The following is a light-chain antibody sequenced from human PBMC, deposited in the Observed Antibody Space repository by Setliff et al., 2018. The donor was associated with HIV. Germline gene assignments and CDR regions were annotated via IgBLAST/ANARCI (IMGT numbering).Light chain of an antibody. CDR3: SSYTGSSTLGV. V-gene: IGLV2-14*01. CDR2: EVS. CDR1: SSDVGAYTY. J-gene: IGLJ1*01. Sequence: QSVLTQPASVSGSPGQSIIISCTGTSSDVGAYTYASWYQHHAGEVPKLILYEVSHRPSGVSNRFSGSKSGNTASLTISGLQPEDEADYYRSSYTGSSTLGVFGTGTKVTV.